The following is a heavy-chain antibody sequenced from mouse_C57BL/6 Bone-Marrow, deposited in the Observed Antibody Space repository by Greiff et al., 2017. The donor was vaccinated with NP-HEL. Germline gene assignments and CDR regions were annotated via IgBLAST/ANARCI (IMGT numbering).Heavy chain of an antibody. Sequence: EVQVVESGAELVRPGASVKLSCTASGFNIKDDYMHWVKQRPEQGLEWIGWIDPENGDTEYASKFQGKATITADTSSNTAYLQLSSLTSEDTAVYYCTTRTTVVGRDYWGQGTTLTVSS. CDR3: TTRTTVVGRDY. CDR2: IDPENGDT. J-gene: IGHJ2*01. V-gene: IGHV14-4*01. D-gene: IGHD1-1*01. CDR1: GFNIKDDY.